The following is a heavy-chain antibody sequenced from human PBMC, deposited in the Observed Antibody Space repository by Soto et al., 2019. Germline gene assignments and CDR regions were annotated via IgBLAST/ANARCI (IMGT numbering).Heavy chain of an antibody. CDR2: ISSSSSYI. J-gene: IGHJ6*03. CDR3: ARGGAGIAVAGRSKDYYYYMDV. Sequence: PGGSLRLSCAASGFTFSSYSMNWVRQAPGKGLEWVSSISSSSSYIYYADSVKGRFTISRDNAKNSLYLQMNSLRAEDTAVYYCARGGAGIAVAGRSKDYYYYMDVWGKGTTVTVSS. V-gene: IGHV3-21*01. CDR1: GFTFSSYS. D-gene: IGHD6-19*01.